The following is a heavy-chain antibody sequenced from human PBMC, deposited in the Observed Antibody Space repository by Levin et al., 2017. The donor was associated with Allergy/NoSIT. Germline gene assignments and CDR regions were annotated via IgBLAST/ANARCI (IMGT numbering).Heavy chain of an antibody. V-gene: IGHV3-13*04. CDR3: VRGSGSYYNY. CDR1: GFTFSSYD. J-gene: IGHJ4*02. D-gene: IGHD3-10*01. CDR2: IGTAGDT. Sequence: GESLKISCAASGFTFSSYDMHWVRQATGKGLEWVSAIGTAGDTYYPGSVKGRFTISRENAKNSLYLQMNSLRAGDTAVYYCVRGSGSYYNYWGQGTLVTVSS.